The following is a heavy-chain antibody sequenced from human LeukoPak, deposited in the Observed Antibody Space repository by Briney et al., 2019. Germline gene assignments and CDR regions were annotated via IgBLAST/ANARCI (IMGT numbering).Heavy chain of an antibody. Sequence: GGSLRLSCAASGFTFSSYGMHWVRQAPGKGLEWVAFIRYDGSNKYYADSVKGRFTISRDNSKNTLYLQMNSLRAEDTAVYYCARDDPHYDILTGYYPIDSWGQGTLVTVSS. D-gene: IGHD3-9*01. CDR2: IRYDGSNK. J-gene: IGHJ4*02. CDR1: GFTFSSYG. V-gene: IGHV3-30*02. CDR3: ARDDPHYDILTGYYPIDS.